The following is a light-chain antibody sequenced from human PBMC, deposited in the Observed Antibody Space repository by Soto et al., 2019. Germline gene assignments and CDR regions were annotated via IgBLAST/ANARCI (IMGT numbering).Light chain of an antibody. CDR1: QNIDTF. Sequence: DIQMTQSPSSLSASVGDSVTISCRSSQNIDTFLNWDQQKAGEAPKLLIRSSTTLQDGVPSRFTGSGSGTEFALTIGSLQPEDFASDYCQQSHRAPTFGQGTKV. J-gene: IGKJ1*01. CDR2: SST. CDR3: QQSHRAPT. V-gene: IGKV1-39*01.